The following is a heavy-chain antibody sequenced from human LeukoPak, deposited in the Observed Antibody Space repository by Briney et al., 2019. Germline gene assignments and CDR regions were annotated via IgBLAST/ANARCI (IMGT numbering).Heavy chain of an antibody. CDR1: GYTFTSYG. J-gene: IGHJ3*02. CDR2: INPNSGGT. V-gene: IGHV1-2*02. CDR3: ARDRNSGTYYEYAFDI. Sequence: GASVKVSCKASGYTFTSYGISWVRQAPGQGLEWMGWINPNSGGTSYAQKFQGRVTRTRDTSISAAYMELSRLRSDDTAVYYCARDRNSGTYYEYAFDIWGQGTMVTVSS. D-gene: IGHD1-26*01.